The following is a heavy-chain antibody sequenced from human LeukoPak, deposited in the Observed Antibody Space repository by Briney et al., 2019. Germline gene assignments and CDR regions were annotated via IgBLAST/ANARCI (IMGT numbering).Heavy chain of an antibody. CDR1: GFTFSSYA. D-gene: IGHD3-10*01. CDR3: AKLTGYYYGSGSCLDY. V-gene: IGHV3-23*01. CDR2: ISGSGGST. Sequence: GGSLRLPCAASGFTFSSYAMSWVRQAPGKGLEWVSAISGSGGSTYYADSVKGRFTISRDNSKNTLYLQMNSLRAEDTAVYYCAKLTGYYYGSGSCLDYWGQGTLVTVSS. J-gene: IGHJ4*02.